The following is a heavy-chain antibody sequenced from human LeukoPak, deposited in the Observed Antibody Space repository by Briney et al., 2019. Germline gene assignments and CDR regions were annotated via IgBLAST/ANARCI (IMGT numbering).Heavy chain of an antibody. CDR2: INHSGST. V-gene: IGHV4-34*01. CDR3: ASLESSGYYYVGYLGRIQYFQH. Sequence: PSETLSLTCAVYGGSFSGYYWSWIRQPPGKGLEWIGEINHSGSTNYNPSLKSRVTISVDTSKNQFSLKLSSVTAADTAVYYCASLESSGYYYVGYLGRIQYFQHWGQGTLVTVSS. D-gene: IGHD3-22*01. J-gene: IGHJ1*01. CDR1: GGSFSGYY.